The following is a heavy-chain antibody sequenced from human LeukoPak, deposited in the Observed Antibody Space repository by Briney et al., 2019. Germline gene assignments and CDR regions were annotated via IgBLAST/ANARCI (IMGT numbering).Heavy chain of an antibody. Sequence: GGSLRLSCAASGFTFSGYSMNWVRQAPGKGLEWVSYISTSSYYIYYADSVKGRFTISRDDANNSLFLQMNSLRAEDTAIYYCARDASGSSTGLIDSWGQGTLVTVSS. CDR1: GFTFSGYS. CDR2: ISTSSYYI. V-gene: IGHV3-21*01. J-gene: IGHJ4*02. CDR3: ARDASGSSTGLIDS. D-gene: IGHD1-26*01.